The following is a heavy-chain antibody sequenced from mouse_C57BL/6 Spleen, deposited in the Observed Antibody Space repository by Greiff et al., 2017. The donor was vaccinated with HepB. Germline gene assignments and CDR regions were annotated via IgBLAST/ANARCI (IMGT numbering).Heavy chain of an antibody. V-gene: IGHV5-17*01. CDR1: GFTFSDYG. CDR3: ARGANWYFDV. D-gene: IGHD3-1*01. Sequence: EVMLVESGGGLVKPGGSLKLSCAASGFTFSDYGMHWVRQAPEKGLEWVAYISSGSSTIYYADTVKGRFTISRDNAKNTLFLQMTSLRSEDTATYYCARGANWYFDVWGTGTTVTVSS. CDR2: ISSGSSTI. J-gene: IGHJ1*03.